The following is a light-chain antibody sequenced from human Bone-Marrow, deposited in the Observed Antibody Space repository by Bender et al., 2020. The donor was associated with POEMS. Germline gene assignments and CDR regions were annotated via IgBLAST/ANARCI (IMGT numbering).Light chain of an antibody. V-gene: IGLV1-44*01. CDR1: SSNIGTNP. CDR3: AAWGDSLNGWV. Sequence: QSVLTQPPSASGTPGQRVTISCSGSSSNIGTNPVNWYQQLPGTAPKLLIYINNQRPSGVPDRFYGSKSGTSASLAISGLQSEDEADYYCAAWGDSLNGWVFGGGTKLTVL. J-gene: IGLJ3*02. CDR2: INN.